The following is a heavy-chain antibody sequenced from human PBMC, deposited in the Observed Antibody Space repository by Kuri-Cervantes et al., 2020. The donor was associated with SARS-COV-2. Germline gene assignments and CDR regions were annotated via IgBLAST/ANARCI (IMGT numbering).Heavy chain of an antibody. J-gene: IGHJ4*02. D-gene: IGHD6-19*01. Sequence: GESLKISCAASGLPLNFNSYSMNWVRQAPGKGLEWVSSISRSSYIFYADSVKGRFTISRDNAKNSLYLQMNSLRAEDTAVYYCARLIAPGESSGSGWNDYWGQGTLVTVSS. CDR1: GLPLNFNSYS. V-gene: IGHV3-21*01. CDR3: ARLIAPGESSGSGWNDY. CDR2: ISRSSYI.